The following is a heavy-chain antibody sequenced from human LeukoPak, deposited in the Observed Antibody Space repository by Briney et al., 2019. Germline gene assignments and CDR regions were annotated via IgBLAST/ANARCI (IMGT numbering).Heavy chain of an antibody. D-gene: IGHD3-22*01. V-gene: IGHV3-11*04. CDR1: GFTFSDYY. Sequence: GGSLRLSCAASGFTFSDYYMSWIRQAPGKGLEWVSYISSSGSTIYYADSVKGRFTISRDNAKNSLYLQMNSLRAEDTAVYYCAKDLGVVVVIQAFDIWGQGTMVTVSS. CDR3: AKDLGVVVVIQAFDI. J-gene: IGHJ3*02. CDR2: ISSSGSTI.